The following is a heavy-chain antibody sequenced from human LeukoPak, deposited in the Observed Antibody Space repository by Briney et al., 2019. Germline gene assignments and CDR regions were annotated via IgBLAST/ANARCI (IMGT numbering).Heavy chain of an antibody. CDR1: GGSVSSGSYY. CDR3: ASGVGDVVVVAATPYFQH. V-gene: IGHV4-61*01. D-gene: IGHD2-15*01. CDR2: IYYSGST. Sequence: SETLSLTCTVSGGSVSSGSYYWSWIRQPPGKGLEWIGYIYYSGSTNYNPSLKSRVTISVDTSKNQFSLKLSSVTAADTAVYYCASGVGDVVVVAATPYFQHWGQGTLVTVSS. J-gene: IGHJ1*01.